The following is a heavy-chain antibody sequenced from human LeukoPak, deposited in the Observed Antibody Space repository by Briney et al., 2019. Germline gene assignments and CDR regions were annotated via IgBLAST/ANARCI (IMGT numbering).Heavy chain of an antibody. J-gene: IGHJ5*02. D-gene: IGHD5-18*01. CDR2: IIPIFGTA. CDR3: ARSGIQLWFDAWFDP. Sequence: SVKVSCKASGGTFSSYAISWVRQAPGQGLEWMGRIIPIFGTANYAQKFQGRVTITTDESTSTDYMELSSLRSEDTAVYYCARSGIQLWFDAWFDPWGQGTLVTVSS. V-gene: IGHV1-69*05. CDR1: GGTFSSYA.